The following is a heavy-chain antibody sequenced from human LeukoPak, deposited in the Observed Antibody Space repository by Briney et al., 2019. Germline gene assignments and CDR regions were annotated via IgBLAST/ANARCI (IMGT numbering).Heavy chain of an antibody. V-gene: IGHV3-66*01. CDR3: ARSYSNHLFGMDV. CDR2: IYRGGST. Sequence: GSLRLSCAASGFIVSSYYMTWVRQAPGKGLEWVSVIYRGGSTYYADSVKGRVAISRDNSKNTVFLQMNSVRAEDTAVYYCARSYSNHLFGMDVWGQGTTVTVSS. D-gene: IGHD4-11*01. J-gene: IGHJ6*02. CDR1: GFIVSSYY.